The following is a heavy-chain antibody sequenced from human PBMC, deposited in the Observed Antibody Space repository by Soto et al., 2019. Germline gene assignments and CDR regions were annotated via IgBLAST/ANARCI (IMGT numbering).Heavy chain of an antibody. J-gene: IGHJ4*02. Sequence: SETLSLTCTVSGGSISSYYWSWIRQPPGKGLEWIGYIYYSGSTNYNPSLKSRVTISVDTSKNQFSLKLSSVTAADTAVYYCARVRYSSSWYRALYYFDYWGQGTLVTVSS. CDR2: IYYSGST. CDR3: ARVRYSSSWYRALYYFDY. V-gene: IGHV4-59*01. CDR1: GGSISSYY. D-gene: IGHD6-13*01.